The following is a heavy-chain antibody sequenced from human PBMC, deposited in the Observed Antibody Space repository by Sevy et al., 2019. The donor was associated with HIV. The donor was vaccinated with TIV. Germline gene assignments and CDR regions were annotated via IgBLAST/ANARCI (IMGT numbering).Heavy chain of an antibody. Sequence: GGSLRLSCAASGFTFSSYAMSWVRQAPGKGLEWVSAISGSGGSTYYADSVKGRFTISRDNSKNTLYLQMNSLRAEDTAVYYCAKVTIVVVIHSYFDYWGQGTLVTVSS. V-gene: IGHV3-23*01. CDR1: GFTFSSYA. D-gene: IGHD3-22*01. CDR2: ISGSGGST. CDR3: AKVTIVVVIHSYFDY. J-gene: IGHJ4*02.